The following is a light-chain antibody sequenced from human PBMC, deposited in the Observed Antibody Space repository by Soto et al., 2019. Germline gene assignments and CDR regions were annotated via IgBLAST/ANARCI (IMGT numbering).Light chain of an antibody. CDR1: QSVSSN. CDR3: QQYGSSSFT. Sequence: EIVMTQSPATLSVSPGERATLSCRACQSVSSNLAWYQQKPGQAPRLLIYGASTRATGIPARFSGSGSGTEFTLTISRLEPEDFAVYYCQQYGSSSFTFGPGTRLEI. J-gene: IGKJ5*01. V-gene: IGKV3-15*01. CDR2: GAS.